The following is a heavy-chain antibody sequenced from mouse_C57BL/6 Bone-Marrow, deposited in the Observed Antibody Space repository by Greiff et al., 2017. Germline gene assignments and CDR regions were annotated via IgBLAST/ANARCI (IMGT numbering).Heavy chain of an antibody. CDR1: GYTFTSYW. CDR3: ARGHYYGSSYVTWFAY. V-gene: IGHV1-7*01. D-gene: IGHD1-1*01. J-gene: IGHJ3*01. CDR2: INPSSGYT. Sequence: QVHVKQSGAELAKPGASVKLSCKASGYTFTSYWMHWVKQRPGQGLVWIGYINPSSGYTKYNQKFKDKATLTAATSYSTAYMQLCSLTFEYSAVYYCARGHYYGSSYVTWFAYWGQGTLVTVSA.